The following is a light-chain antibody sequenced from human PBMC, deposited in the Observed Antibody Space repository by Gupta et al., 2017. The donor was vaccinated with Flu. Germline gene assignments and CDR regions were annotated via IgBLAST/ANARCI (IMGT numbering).Light chain of an antibody. Sequence: EIVMTQSPATLSVSPGEGATLSCRASQTIGSNLAWYQQRPGQAPRLLIDGASSRAAGIPARFSGSGYGTEFTLTISSRQSEDFAVYYCQQYKSWPPYSFGQGTKLELK. CDR3: QQYKSWPPYS. CDR1: QTIGSN. CDR2: GAS. V-gene: IGKV3-15*01. J-gene: IGKJ2*03.